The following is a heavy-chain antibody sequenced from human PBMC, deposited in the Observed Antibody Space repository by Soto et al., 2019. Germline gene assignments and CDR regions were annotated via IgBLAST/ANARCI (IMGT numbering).Heavy chain of an antibody. CDR3: ARERITMVRGVTSEPYYYGMDV. J-gene: IGHJ6*02. CDR1: GGSISSYY. D-gene: IGHD3-10*01. V-gene: IGHV4-59*01. CDR2: IYYSGST. Sequence: SETLSLTCTVSGGSISSYYWSWIRQPPGKGLEWIGYIYYSGSTNYNPSLKSRGTISVDTSKNQFSLKLSSVTAADTAVYYCARERITMVRGVTSEPYYYGMDVWGQGTTVTVSS.